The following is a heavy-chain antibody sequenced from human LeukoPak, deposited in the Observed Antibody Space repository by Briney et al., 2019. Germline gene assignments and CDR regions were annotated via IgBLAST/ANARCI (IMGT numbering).Heavy chain of an antibody. CDR3: ARLGRQSTGWYFDY. Sequence: SETLSLTCTVSGDSISSNYWSWVRQPPGKELEWLGSISYSGSTNYNPSLKSRVTISLDTSNNQLSLKLTSVTDADTAMYYCARLGRQSTGWYFDYWGQGTLVTVSS. V-gene: IGHV4-59*08. CDR1: GDSISSNY. CDR2: ISYSGST. D-gene: IGHD6-19*01. J-gene: IGHJ4*02.